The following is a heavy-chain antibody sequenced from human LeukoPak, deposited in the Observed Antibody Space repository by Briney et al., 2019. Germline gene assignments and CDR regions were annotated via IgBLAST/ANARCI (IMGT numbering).Heavy chain of an antibody. Sequence: PSETLSLICTVSGGSISSGSYYSSWIRQPAGKGLEWIGRIYISGSTNYNPSLKSRVTISVDTSKNQFSLKLSSVTAADTAVYYCARAYSNWFDPWGQGTLVTVSS. J-gene: IGHJ5*02. D-gene: IGHD2-15*01. V-gene: IGHV4-61*02. CDR2: IYISGST. CDR3: ARAYSNWFDP. CDR1: GGSISSGSYY.